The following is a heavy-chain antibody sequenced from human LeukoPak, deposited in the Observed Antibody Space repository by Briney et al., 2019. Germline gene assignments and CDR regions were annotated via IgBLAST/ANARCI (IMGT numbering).Heavy chain of an antibody. CDR2: IYYSGST. D-gene: IGHD4-23*01. V-gene: IGHV4-39*01. Sequence: PSETLSLTCTVSGGSISSSSYYWGWIRQPPGKGLEWIGSIYYSGSTYYNPSLKSRVTISVDTSKNQFSLKLSSVTAADTAVYYCARLPYYGGYSRSFHYWGQGTLVTVSS. CDR3: ARLPYYGGYSRSFHY. J-gene: IGHJ4*02. CDR1: GGSISSSSYY.